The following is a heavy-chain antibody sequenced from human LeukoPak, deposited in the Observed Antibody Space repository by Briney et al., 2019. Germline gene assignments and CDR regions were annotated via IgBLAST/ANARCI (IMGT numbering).Heavy chain of an antibody. D-gene: IGHD3-10*01. CDR2: INPNSGGT. Sequence: ASVKVSCKASGYTFTGYYMHWVRQAPGQGLEWMGWINPNSGGTNYAQKFQGWVTMTRDTSISTAYMELSRLRPDDTAVYYCARGVYGSRPRYFDYWGQGTLVTVSS. CDR3: ARGVYGSRPRYFDY. V-gene: IGHV1-2*04. CDR1: GYTFTGYY. J-gene: IGHJ4*02.